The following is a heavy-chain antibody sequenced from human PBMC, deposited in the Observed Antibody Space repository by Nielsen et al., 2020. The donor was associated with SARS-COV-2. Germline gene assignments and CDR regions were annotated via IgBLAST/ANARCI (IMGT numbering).Heavy chain of an antibody. J-gene: IGHJ6*02. Sequence: LKISCAASGFTFDDYAMHWVRQAPGKGLEWVSGISWNSGSIGYADSVKGRFTISRDNAKNSLYLQMNSLRAEDTALYYCAKDSLGMDVWGQGTTVTVSS. CDR1: GFTFDDYA. V-gene: IGHV3-9*01. D-gene: IGHD3-16*01. CDR3: AKDSLGMDV. CDR2: ISWNSGSI.